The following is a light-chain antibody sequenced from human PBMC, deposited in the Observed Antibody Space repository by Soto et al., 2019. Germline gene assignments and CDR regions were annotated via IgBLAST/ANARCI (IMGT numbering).Light chain of an antibody. J-gene: IGKJ1*01. V-gene: IGKV3-20*01. CDR2: AAS. Sequence: EIVLTQSPHTLSLSPGESATLSCRASQSVRSSYLAWYQQTPGQTRSLLIYAASSRATGIPDRFSGSGSGRDLTLRISRLEAEDFAVYYCQQNGSSQRTVGQRPKVDIK. CDR1: QSVRSSY. CDR3: QQNGSSQRT.